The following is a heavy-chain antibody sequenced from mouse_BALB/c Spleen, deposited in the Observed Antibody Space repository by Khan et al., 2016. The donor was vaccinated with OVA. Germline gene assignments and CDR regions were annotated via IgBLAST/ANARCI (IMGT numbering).Heavy chain of an antibody. Sequence: QMQLEESGAELVRPGVSVKISCKGSGYTFTDFTIHWVKQSHALSLEWIGVISTYYGDVTYNQKFKGKATMTVDKSSSTTYMELARLTSEDSAIYDCTSGAGGSRFAYWGQGTLVTVSA. CDR3: TSGAGGSRFAY. J-gene: IGHJ3*01. V-gene: IGHV1S137*01. CDR1: GYTFTDFT. CDR2: ISTYYGDV.